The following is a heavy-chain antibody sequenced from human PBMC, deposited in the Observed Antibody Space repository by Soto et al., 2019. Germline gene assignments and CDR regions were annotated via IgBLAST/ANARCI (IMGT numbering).Heavy chain of an antibody. J-gene: IGHJ6*02. Sequence: PSETLSLTCTVSGGSISSYYWSWIRQPPGKGLEWIGYIYYSGSTNYNPSLKSRVTISVDTSKNQFSLKLSSVTAADTAVYYCARHGDSSSWYLLGVDCYYGMDVWGQGTTVT. D-gene: IGHD6-13*01. CDR2: IYYSGST. CDR1: GGSISSYY. CDR3: ARHGDSSSWYLLGVDCYYGMDV. V-gene: IGHV4-59*08.